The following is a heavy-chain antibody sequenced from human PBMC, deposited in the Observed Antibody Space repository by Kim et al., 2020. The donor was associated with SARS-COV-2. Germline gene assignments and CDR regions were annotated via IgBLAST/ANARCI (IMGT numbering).Heavy chain of an antibody. Sequence: GESLKISCKGSGYSFTSYWIGWVRQMPGKGLEWMGIIYPGDSDTRYSPSFQGQVTISADKSISTAYLQWSSLKASDTALYYCARPLWTYSEGRYYHYGRDVWGQGTTVTVSS. CDR2: IYPGDSDT. CDR1: GYSFTSYW. V-gene: IGHV5-51*01. J-gene: IGHJ6*02. D-gene: IGHD3-10*01. CDR3: ARPLWTYSEGRYYHYGRDV.